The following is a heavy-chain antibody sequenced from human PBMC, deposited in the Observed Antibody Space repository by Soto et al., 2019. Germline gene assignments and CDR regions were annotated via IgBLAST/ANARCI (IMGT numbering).Heavy chain of an antibody. CDR1: GFTFSSYS. CDR2: ISSSSSYI. D-gene: IGHD6-13*01. J-gene: IGHJ6*02. Sequence: GGSLRVSCAASGFTFSSYSMNWFGQAPGKGLEWVSSISSSSSYIYYADSVKGRFTISRDNAKNSLYLQMNSLRAEDTAVYYCARELVHFPTYSYYYYGIIFLGQGITVSV. CDR3: ARELVHFPTYSYYYYGIIF. V-gene: IGHV3-21*01.